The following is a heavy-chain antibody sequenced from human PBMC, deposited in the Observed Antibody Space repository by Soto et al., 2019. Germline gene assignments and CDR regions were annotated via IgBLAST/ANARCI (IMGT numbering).Heavy chain of an antibody. J-gene: IGHJ5*02. CDR3: ARQLRYDWFDP. V-gene: IGHV4-61*08. D-gene: IGHD3-9*01. Sequence: PSETLSLTCAVSGGSISSGGYSWSWIRQPPGKGLEWIGYIYYSGSTNYNPSLKSRVTISVDTSKNQFSLKLSSVTAADTAVYYCARQLRYDWFDPWGQGTLVTVSS. CDR1: GGSISSGGYS. CDR2: IYYSGST.